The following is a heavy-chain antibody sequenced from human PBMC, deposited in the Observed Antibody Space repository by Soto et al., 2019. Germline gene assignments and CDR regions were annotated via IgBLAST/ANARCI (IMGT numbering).Heavy chain of an antibody. J-gene: IGHJ6*02. V-gene: IGHV1-18*01. CDR1: GYTFTSYG. CDR2: ISAYNGNT. CDR3: AREAQWLAPWYYYYGMDV. D-gene: IGHD6-19*01. Sequence: QVQLVQSGAEVKKPGASVKVSCKASGYTFTSYGISWVRQAPGQGLEWMGWISAYNGNTNYAQKLQCRVTMTTDTSTSTAYMELRNLRSADTAVYYCAREAQWLAPWYYYYGMDVWGQGTTVTVAS.